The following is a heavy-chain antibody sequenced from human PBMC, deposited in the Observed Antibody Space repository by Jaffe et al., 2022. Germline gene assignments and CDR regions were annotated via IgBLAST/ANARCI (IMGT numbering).Heavy chain of an antibody. J-gene: IGHJ5*02. Sequence: QVQLQESGPGLVKPSQTLSLTCTVSGGSISSGSYYWSWIRQPAGKGLEWIGRIYTSGSTNYNPSLKSRVTISVDTSKNQFSLKLSSVTAADTAVYYCARGIFLGNWFDPWGQGTLVTVSS. CDR3: ARGIFLGNWFDP. CDR2: IYTSGST. CDR1: GGSISSGSYY. V-gene: IGHV4-61*02. D-gene: IGHD3-16*01.